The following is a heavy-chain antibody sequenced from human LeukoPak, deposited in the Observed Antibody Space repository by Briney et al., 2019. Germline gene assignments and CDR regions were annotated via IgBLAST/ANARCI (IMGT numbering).Heavy chain of an antibody. CDR2: IIPIFGTA. CDR3: ARGRDCSGGSCYHALLDY. V-gene: IGHV1-69*05. D-gene: IGHD2-15*01. J-gene: IGHJ4*02. CDR1: GGTFSSYA. Sequence: SVKVSCKASGGTFSSYAISWVRQAPGQGLEWMGGIIPIFGTANYAQKFQGRVTITTDESTSTAYMELSSLRSEDTAVYYCARGRDCSGGSCYHALLDYWGQGTPVTVSS.